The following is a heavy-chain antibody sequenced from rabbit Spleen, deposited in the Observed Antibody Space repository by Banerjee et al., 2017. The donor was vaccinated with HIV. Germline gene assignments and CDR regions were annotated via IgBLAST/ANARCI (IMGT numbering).Heavy chain of an antibody. CDR2: IYAGSSGTP. Sequence: EESGGGLVQPEGSLTLTCTASGLDFSSSYWICWVRQAPGKGLEWIACIYAGSSGTPYYASGAKGRFTISKASSTTVTLQMTSLTAADTATYFCARDSGGGSISFNLWGQGTLVTVS. CDR3: ARDSGGGSISFNL. D-gene: IGHD4-2*01. J-gene: IGHJ4*01. CDR1: GLDFSSSYW. V-gene: IGHV1S45*01.